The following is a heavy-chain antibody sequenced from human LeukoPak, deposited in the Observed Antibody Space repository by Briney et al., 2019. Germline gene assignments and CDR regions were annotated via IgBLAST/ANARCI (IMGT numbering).Heavy chain of an antibody. J-gene: IGHJ5*02. Sequence: PGGSLRLSCAASGFTFITFGMNWVRQAPGKGLEWIGYIYYSGSTNYNPSLKSRVTISVDTSKNQFSLKLSSVTAADTAVYYCARSAAGTNDGWFDPWGQGTLVTVSS. CDR2: IYYSGST. CDR1: GFTFITFG. CDR3: ARSAAGTNDGWFDP. D-gene: IGHD6-13*01. V-gene: IGHV4-59*08.